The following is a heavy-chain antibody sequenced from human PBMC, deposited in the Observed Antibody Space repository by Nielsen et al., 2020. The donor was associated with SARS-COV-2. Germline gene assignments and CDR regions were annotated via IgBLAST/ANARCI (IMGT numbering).Heavy chain of an antibody. CDR3: ARAMVRREGDAFDI. CDR2: IYYSGST. D-gene: IGHD3-10*01. V-gene: IGHV4-30-4*01. Sequence: SETLSLTCTVSGGSISSGDYYWSWIRQPPGKGLEWIGYIYYSGSTYYNPSLKSRVTISVDTSKNQFSLKLSSVTAADTAVYYCARAMVRREGDAFDIWGQGTMVTVSS. CDR1: GGSISSGDYY. J-gene: IGHJ3*02.